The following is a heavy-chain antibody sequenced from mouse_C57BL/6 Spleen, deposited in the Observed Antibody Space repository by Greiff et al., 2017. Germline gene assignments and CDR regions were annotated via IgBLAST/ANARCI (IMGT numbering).Heavy chain of an antibody. Sequence: DVMLVESGGDLVKPGGSLKLSCAASGFTFSSYGMSWVRQTPDKRLEWVATISSGGSYTYYPDSVKGRFTISRDNAKNTLYLQMSSLKSEDTAMYYCARPLGYDGSSHPFAYWGQGTLVTVSA. V-gene: IGHV5-6*02. CDR1: GFTFSSYG. CDR3: ARPLGYDGSSHPFAY. CDR2: ISSGGSYT. D-gene: IGHD1-1*01. J-gene: IGHJ3*01.